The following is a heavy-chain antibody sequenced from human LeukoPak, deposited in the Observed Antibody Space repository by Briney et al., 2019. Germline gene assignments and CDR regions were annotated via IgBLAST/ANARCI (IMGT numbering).Heavy chain of an antibody. CDR1: GYTFTGYY. V-gene: IGHV1-2*02. Sequence: ASVKVSCKASGYTFTGYYMHWVRQAPGQGLEWMGWINPNSGGTNYAQKFQGRVTMTRDTSISTAYMELSRLRSDDTAVYYCAKDKATLSRIAAAGTNDYWGQGTLVTVSS. CDR2: INPNSGGT. CDR3: AKDKATLSRIAAAGTNDY. D-gene: IGHD6-13*01. J-gene: IGHJ4*02.